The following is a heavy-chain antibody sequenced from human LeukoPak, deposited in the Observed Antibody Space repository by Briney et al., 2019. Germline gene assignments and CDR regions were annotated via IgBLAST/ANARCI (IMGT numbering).Heavy chain of an antibody. CDR3: ARDPTHCSSTSRYAL. CDR1: GYTFTGYY. V-gene: IGHV1-2*02. D-gene: IGHD2-2*01. CDR2: VNPNSGGT. J-gene: IGHJ4*02. Sequence: ASVKVSCKASGYTFTGYYMHWVRQAPGQGLEWMGWVNPNSGGTNYAQKFQGRVTMTRDTSISTAYMELSRLRSDDTAVYYCARDPTHCSSTSRYALWGQGTLVTVSS.